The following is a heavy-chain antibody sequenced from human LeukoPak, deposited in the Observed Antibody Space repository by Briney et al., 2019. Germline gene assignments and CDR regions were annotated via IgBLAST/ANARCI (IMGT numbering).Heavy chain of an antibody. Sequence: GGSLRLSCAASEFTFSAHWMHWVRQVPGKGLVYIAYIDNDGTNTNYADSVKGRFTISRDNAKNTLYLQMNSLRVEDTAIYYCAKEKTLGYSIDAFDVWGQGTVVTVSS. J-gene: IGHJ3*01. CDR2: IDNDGTNT. V-gene: IGHV3-74*01. CDR3: AKEKTLGYSIDAFDV. D-gene: IGHD5-18*01. CDR1: EFTFSAHW.